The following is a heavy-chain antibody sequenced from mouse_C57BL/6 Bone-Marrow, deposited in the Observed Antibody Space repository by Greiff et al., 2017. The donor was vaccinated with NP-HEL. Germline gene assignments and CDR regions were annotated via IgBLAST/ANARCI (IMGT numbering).Heavy chain of an antibody. CDR2: IWSGGST. J-gene: IGHJ3*01. CDR1: GFSFTSYG. D-gene: IGHD2-3*01. Sequence: QVQLQQSGPGLVQPSQCLSITCTVSGFSFTSYGVHWVRQSPGKGLAWLGVIWSGGSTDSNAAFISRLSISKDNSKGQVFVKMNSLQADDTAIYYCARGLLFAYWGQGTLVTVSA. CDR3: ARGLLFAY. V-gene: IGHV2-2*01.